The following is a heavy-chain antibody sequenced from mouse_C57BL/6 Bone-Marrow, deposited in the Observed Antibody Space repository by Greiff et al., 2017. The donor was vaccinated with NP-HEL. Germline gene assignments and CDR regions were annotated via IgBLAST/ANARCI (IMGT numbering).Heavy chain of an antibody. V-gene: IGHV1-64*01. J-gene: IGHJ4*01. CDR1: GYTFTSYW. Sequence: QVQLQQPGAELVKPGASVKLSCKASGYTFTSYWMHWVKQRPGQGLEWIGMIHPNSGSTNYNEKFKSKATLTVDKSSSTAYMQLSSLTSEDSSVYYCARSASYRNYDAMDYWGQGTSVTVSS. D-gene: IGHD2-1*01. CDR3: ARSASYRNYDAMDY. CDR2: IHPNSGST.